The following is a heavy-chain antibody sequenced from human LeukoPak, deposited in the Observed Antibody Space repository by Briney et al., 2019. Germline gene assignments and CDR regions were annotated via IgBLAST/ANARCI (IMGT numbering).Heavy chain of an antibody. J-gene: IGHJ4*02. Sequence: GGSLRLSCAASGFTFNSYWMSWVRQAPGKGLEWVANIKKDGSEKNYVDSVKGRFTISRDNAKNSLYLQMDSLRAEDTAVYYCAKGNLVVPAATIFDYWGQGTLVTVSS. D-gene: IGHD2-2*01. CDR1: GFTFNSYW. CDR3: AKGNLVVPAATIFDY. CDR2: IKKDGSEK. V-gene: IGHV3-7*01.